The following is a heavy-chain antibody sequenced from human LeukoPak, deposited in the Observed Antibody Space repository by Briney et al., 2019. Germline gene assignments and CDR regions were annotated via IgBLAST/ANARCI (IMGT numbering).Heavy chain of an antibody. D-gene: IGHD6-19*01. CDR1: GFTFSSYA. CDR2: ISYDGSNK. Sequence: GGSLRLSCAASGFTFSSYAMHWVRQAPGKGLEWVAVISYDGSNKYYADSVKGRFTISRDNSKNTLCLQMNSLRAEDTAVYYCARDLGSGWFYSTTTGYYYGMDVWGQGTTVTVSS. J-gene: IGHJ6*02. CDR3: ARDLGSGWFYSTTTGYYYGMDV. V-gene: IGHV3-30-3*01.